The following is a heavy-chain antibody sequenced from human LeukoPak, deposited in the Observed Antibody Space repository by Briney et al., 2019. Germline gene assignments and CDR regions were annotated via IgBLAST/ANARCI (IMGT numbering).Heavy chain of an antibody. CDR2: ISGSGGST. CDR1: GFTFSSYA. V-gene: IGHV3-23*01. D-gene: IGHD3-22*01. J-gene: IGHJ4*02. CDR3: AKTYYYDSSGYYSIFDY. Sequence: GGSLRLSCAASGFTFSSYAMGWVRQAPGKGLEWVSAISGSGGSTYYADSVKGRFTISRDNSKNTLYLQMNSLRAEDTAVYYCAKTYYYDSSGYYSIFDYWGQGTLVTVSS.